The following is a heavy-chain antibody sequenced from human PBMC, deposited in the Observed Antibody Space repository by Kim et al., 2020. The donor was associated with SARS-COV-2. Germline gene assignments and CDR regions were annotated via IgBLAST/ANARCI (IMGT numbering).Heavy chain of an antibody. D-gene: IGHD6-19*01. CDR3: ARLRGIAVAGAFDY. J-gene: IGHJ4*02. V-gene: IGHV4-59*08. Sequence: NTSLKGRVTISVATPKNQFSLKLSSVTAADTAVYYCARLRGIAVAGAFDYWGQGTLVTVSS.